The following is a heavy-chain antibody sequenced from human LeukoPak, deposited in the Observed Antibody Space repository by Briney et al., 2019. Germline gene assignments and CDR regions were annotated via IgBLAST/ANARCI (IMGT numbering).Heavy chain of an antibody. V-gene: IGHV1-46*01. CDR2: INPSGGST. J-gene: IGHJ3*02. Sequence: ASVKVSCKASGYTFTSYYMHWVRQAPGQGLEWMGIINPSGGSTSYAQKFQGRVTMTRDTSISTAYMELSRLRSDDTAVYYCARDLYITGDRKLAFDIWGQGTMVTVSS. CDR1: GYTFTSYY. CDR3: ARDLYITGDRKLAFDI. D-gene: IGHD7-27*01.